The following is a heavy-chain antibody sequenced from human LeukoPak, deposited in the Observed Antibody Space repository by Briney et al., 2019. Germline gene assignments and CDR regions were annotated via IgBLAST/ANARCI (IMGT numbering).Heavy chain of an antibody. Sequence: GGSLRLSCAASGFTFSSYSMNWVRQAPGKGLEWVASISSSSSYIYYADSVKGRFTISRDNAKNSLYLQMNSLRAEDTAVYYCARKYGDYANYYGMDVWGQGTTVTVSS. CDR2: ISSSSSYI. V-gene: IGHV3-21*01. D-gene: IGHD4-17*01. CDR1: GFTFSSYS. J-gene: IGHJ6*02. CDR3: ARKYGDYANYYGMDV.